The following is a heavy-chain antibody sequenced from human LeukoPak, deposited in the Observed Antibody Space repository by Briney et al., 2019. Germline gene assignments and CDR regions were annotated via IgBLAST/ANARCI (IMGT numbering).Heavy chain of an antibody. CDR2: INSDGSST. J-gene: IGHJ4*02. CDR1: GFTFSSYW. CDR3: AREMSIAVAGAFDY. D-gene: IGHD6-19*01. Sequence: PGGSLRLSCAASGFTFSSYWMHWVRQAPGKGLVWVSRINSDGSSTSYADSVKGRFTISRDNAKNTLYLQMNSLRAEDTAVYYCAREMSIAVAGAFDYWGQGTLVTVSP. V-gene: IGHV3-74*01.